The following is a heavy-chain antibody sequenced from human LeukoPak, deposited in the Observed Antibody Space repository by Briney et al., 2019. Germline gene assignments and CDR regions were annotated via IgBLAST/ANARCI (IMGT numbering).Heavy chain of an antibody. D-gene: IGHD6-13*01. V-gene: IGHV1-18*01. Sequence: GASVKVSCKASGYTFTSYGISWVRQAPGQGLEWMGWISAYNGNTNYAQKFQGRVTITADESTSTAYMELSSLRSEDTAVYYCARDRIAAANFDYWGQGTLVTVSS. CDR3: ARDRIAAANFDY. CDR1: GYTFTSYG. J-gene: IGHJ4*02. CDR2: ISAYNGNT.